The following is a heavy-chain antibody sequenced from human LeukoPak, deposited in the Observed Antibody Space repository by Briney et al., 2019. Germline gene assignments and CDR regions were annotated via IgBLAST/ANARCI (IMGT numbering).Heavy chain of an antibody. CDR1: GFTFSSYW. D-gene: IGHD2-15*01. J-gene: IGHJ4*02. CDR3: ARSIVVVVAATGTFDY. V-gene: IGHV3-7*01. Sequence: PGGSLRLSCAASGFTFSSYWMSWVRQAPGKGLEWEAKKKQDGSEKYYVDSVKGRFTISRDNAKNSLYLQMNSLRAEDTAVYYCARSIVVVVAATGTFDYWGQGTLVTVSS. CDR2: KKQDGSEK.